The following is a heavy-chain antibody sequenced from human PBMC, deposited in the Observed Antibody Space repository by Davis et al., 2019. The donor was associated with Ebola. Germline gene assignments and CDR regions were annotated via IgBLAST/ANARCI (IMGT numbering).Heavy chain of an antibody. V-gene: IGHV1-46*01. CDR3: ARVQRAQWELLSGGGAFDI. CDR1: GYTFTSYY. J-gene: IGHJ3*02. D-gene: IGHD1-26*01. Sequence: ASVKVSCKASGYTFTSYYMHWVRQAPGQGLEWMGIINPSGGSTSYAQKFQGRVTMTRDTSTSTVYIELSSLRSEDTAVYYCARVQRAQWELLSGGGAFDIWGQGTMVTVSS. CDR2: INPSGGST.